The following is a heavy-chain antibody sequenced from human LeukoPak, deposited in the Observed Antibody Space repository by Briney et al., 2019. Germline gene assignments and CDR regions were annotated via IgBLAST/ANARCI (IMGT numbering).Heavy chain of an antibody. CDR1: GGSFSGYY. V-gene: IGHV4-34*09. CDR2: INHSGST. D-gene: IGHD2-2*01. Sequence: PSETLSLTCAVYGGSFSGYYWSWIRQPPGKGLEWIGEINHSGSTNYNPSLKSRLTISVDTSKNQFSLKLTSVTAADTAVYYCARSPVSSPTGHYFDYWGQGTLVTVSS. CDR3: ARSPVSSPTGHYFDY. J-gene: IGHJ4*02.